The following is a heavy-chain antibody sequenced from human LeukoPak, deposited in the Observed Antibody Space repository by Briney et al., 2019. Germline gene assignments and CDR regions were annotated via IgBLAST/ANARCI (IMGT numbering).Heavy chain of an antibody. J-gene: IGHJ4*02. V-gene: IGHV3-7*01. CDR1: GFTFSSYW. CDR3: AMGIAAAGFDY. CDR2: IKRDGSEK. Sequence: GGSLRLSCAASGFTFSSYWMSWVRQAPGKGLEWVANIKRDGSEKYYVDSVKGRFTISRDNAKNSLYLQMNSLRAEDTAVYYCAMGIAAAGFDYWGQGTLVTVSS. D-gene: IGHD6-13*01.